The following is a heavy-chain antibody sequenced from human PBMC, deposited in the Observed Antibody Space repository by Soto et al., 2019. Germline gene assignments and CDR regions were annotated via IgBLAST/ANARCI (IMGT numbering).Heavy chain of an antibody. V-gene: IGHV3-30-3*01. CDR3: ARGRNPYYDFWSGYLDFDY. Sequence: LRLSCAASGFTFSSYAMHWVRQAPGKGLEWVAVISYDGSNKYYADSVKGRFTISRDNSRNTLYLQMNSLRAEDTAVYYCARGRNPYYDFWSGYLDFDYWGQGTLVTVSS. CDR2: ISYDGSNK. J-gene: IGHJ4*02. D-gene: IGHD3-3*01. CDR1: GFTFSSYA.